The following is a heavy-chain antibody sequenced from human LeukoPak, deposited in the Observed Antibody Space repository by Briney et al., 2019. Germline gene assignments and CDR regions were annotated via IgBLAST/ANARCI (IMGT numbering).Heavy chain of an antibody. Sequence: ASVKVSCKASGGTFISYAISWVRQAPGQGLEWMGGIIPIFGTANYAQKFQGRVTITADESTSTAYMELSSLRSEDTAVYYCARVVTASLTGYYYYYGMDVWGQGTTVTVSS. V-gene: IGHV1-69*13. CDR1: GGTFISYA. J-gene: IGHJ6*02. D-gene: IGHD2-21*02. CDR2: IIPIFGTA. CDR3: ARVVTASLTGYYYYYGMDV.